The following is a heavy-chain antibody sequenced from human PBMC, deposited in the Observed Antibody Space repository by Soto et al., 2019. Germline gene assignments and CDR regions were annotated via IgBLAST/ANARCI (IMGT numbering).Heavy chain of an antibody. D-gene: IGHD3-16*01. CDR2: IYYSGYT. V-gene: IGHV4-39*01. Sequence: SETLSLTSTVSCGSISRSSYYWGWIRLPPGKGLEWIGSIYYSGYTYYNPSLKSRVTISVDTSKNQFSLKLSSVTAADTAVYYCARHNGPLYVGYYYDMDVWGQGTTVT. J-gene: IGHJ6*02. CDR3: ARHNGPLYVGYYYDMDV. CDR1: CGSISRSSYY.